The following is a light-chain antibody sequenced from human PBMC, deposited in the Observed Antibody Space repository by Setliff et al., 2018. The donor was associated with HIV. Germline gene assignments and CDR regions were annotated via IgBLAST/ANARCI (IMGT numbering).Light chain of an antibody. V-gene: IGLV1-44*01. CDR2: TNN. CDR3: AAWDDSLNGRYV. Sequence: SALAQPPSASGTPGQRVTISCSGSSSNIGSNTVNWYQQLPGTAPKLLIYTNNQRPSGVPDRFSGSKSGTSASLAISGLQSEDEAEYYCAAWDDSLNGRYVFGSGTKVTVL. CDR1: SSNIGSNT. J-gene: IGLJ1*01.